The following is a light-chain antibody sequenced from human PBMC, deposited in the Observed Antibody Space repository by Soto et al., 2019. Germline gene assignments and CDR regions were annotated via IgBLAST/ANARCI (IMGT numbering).Light chain of an antibody. J-gene: IGLJ1*01. V-gene: IGLV2-23*01. CDR3: SSYAGDNICL. CDR2: DGT. Sequence: SIGTASYVGSDYLVSWYQQHPGKVPKLMIFDGTKRPSGVSARFSGPKSGNTASLTIPGLQAEDEANYYCSSYAGDNICLFGTVTKVTVL. CDR1: ASYVGSDYL.